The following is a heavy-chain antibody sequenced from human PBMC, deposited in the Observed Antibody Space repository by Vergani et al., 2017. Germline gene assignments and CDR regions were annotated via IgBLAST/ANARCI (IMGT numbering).Heavy chain of an antibody. Sequence: QVQLVESGGGVVQPGRSLRLSCAASGFTFSSYGMHWVRQAPGKGLEWVAVISYDGSNKYYADSVKGRFTISRDNSKNTLYLQMNSLRAEDTAVYYCAGDRLQWERGQGYMDVWGKGTTVTVSS. CDR2: ISYDGSNK. CDR3: AGDRLQWERGQGYMDV. V-gene: IGHV3-30*03. J-gene: IGHJ6*03. D-gene: IGHD1-26*01. CDR1: GFTFSSYG.